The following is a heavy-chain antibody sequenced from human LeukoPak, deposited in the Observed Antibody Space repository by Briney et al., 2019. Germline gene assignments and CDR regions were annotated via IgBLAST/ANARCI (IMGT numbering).Heavy chain of an antibody. Sequence: GASVKVSCEASGYTFTSYDINWVRQVTGQGLEWMGWMNPNSGNTGYAQKFQGRVTMTRNTSISTAYMELSSLRSEDTAVYYCARGHDILTGYYYDPFDYWGQGTLVTVSS. J-gene: IGHJ4*02. CDR2: MNPNSGNT. CDR1: GYTFTSYD. CDR3: ARGHDILTGYYYDPFDY. V-gene: IGHV1-8*01. D-gene: IGHD3-9*01.